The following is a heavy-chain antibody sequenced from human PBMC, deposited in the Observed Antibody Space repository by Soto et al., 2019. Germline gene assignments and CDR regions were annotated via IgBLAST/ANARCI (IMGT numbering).Heavy chain of an antibody. CDR3: ARASQGYSSGWPYFDY. V-gene: IGHV1-69*02. CDR1: GGTFSSYT. D-gene: IGHD6-19*01. CDR2: IIPILGIA. J-gene: IGHJ4*02. Sequence: ASVKVSCKASGGTFSSYTISWVRQAPGQGLEWMGRIIPILGIANYAQKFQGRVTITADKSTSTAYMELSSLRSEDTAVYYCARASQGYSSGWPYFDYWGQGTLVTVSS.